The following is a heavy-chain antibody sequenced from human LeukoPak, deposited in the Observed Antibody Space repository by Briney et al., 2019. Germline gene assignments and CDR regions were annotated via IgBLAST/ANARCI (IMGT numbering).Heavy chain of an antibody. D-gene: IGHD6-19*01. V-gene: IGHV3-23*01. J-gene: IGHJ4*02. CDR1: GFPFSGYT. Sequence: GGSLRLSCAVSGFPFSGYTLSWVRQAPGKGLEWVSAAGGTGGHIHYADSAKGRFTTSRDNSKSTLYLQMNSLRAEDTAVYYCTLSKFSSGWYEDSWGQGTLVVVPS. CDR2: AGGTGGHI. CDR3: TLSKFSSGWYEDS.